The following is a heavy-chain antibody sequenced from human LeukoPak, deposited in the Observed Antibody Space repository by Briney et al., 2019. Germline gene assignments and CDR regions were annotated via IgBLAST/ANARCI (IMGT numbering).Heavy chain of an antibody. J-gene: IGHJ5*02. CDR1: GFTFSSYA. Sequence: GGSLRLSCAASGFTFSSYAMHWVRQAPGKGLEWVAVISYDGSNKYYADSVKGRFTISRDNSKNTLYLQMNSLRVEDTAVYYCARDRLNSFDPWGQGTLVTVSS. V-gene: IGHV3-30-3*01. CDR2: ISYDGSNK. CDR3: ARDRLNSFDP.